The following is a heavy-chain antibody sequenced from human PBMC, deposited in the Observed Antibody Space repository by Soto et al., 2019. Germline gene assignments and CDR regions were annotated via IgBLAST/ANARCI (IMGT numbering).Heavy chain of an antibody. V-gene: IGHV1-18*01. J-gene: IGHJ5*02. CDR1: GYTLASYG. CDR3: AREPVAGIWFDP. CDR2: INSYNGNT. Sequence: ASVKVSCKASGYTLASYGMSWVRQAPGQGLEWMGWINSYNGNTNYAQKLQGRVTMTTDTSTSTAYMELRSLRSDDTAVYYCAREPVAGIWFDPWGQGTLVTVSS. D-gene: IGHD6-19*01.